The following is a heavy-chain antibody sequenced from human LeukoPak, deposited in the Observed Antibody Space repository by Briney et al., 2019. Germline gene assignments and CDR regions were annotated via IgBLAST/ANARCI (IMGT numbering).Heavy chain of an antibody. D-gene: IGHD2-15*01. J-gene: IGHJ3*02. CDR3: AGELLGGSCSPDAFDI. V-gene: IGHV1-2*04. CDR2: INPNSGGT. CDR1: GYTFTGYY. Sequence: ASVKVSCKASGYTFTGYYMHWVRQAPGQGLEWMGWINPNSGGTNYAQKFQGWVTMTRDTSISTAYMELSRLRSDDTAVYYCAGELLGGSCSPDAFDIWGQGTMVTVSS.